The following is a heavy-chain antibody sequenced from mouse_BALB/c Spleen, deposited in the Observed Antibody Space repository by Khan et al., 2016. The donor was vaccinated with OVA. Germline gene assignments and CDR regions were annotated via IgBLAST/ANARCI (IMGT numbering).Heavy chain of an antibody. Sequence: QVQLQQSGAELARPGASVRMSCKASGYTFTSNTMHWVKQRPGQGLEWIGYINPRSDYTNYKQNLKDKATLTADKSSSTAYMQLSSLTSEDSAVYYCARRTTGYTMDYWGQGTSVTVSS. V-gene: IGHV1-4*01. CDR1: GYTFTSNT. CDR3: ARRTTGYTMDY. D-gene: IGHD2-14*01. J-gene: IGHJ4*01. CDR2: INPRSDYT.